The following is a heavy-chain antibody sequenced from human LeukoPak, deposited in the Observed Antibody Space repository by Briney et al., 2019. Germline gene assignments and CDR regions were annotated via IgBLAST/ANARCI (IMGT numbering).Heavy chain of an antibody. CDR1: GGSIFSSY. Sequence: PSETLSLTCTVSGGSIFSSYWNWIRQPPGRGLEWIGYIYSTGITSYNHSLQSRGTTSIATSKNQFSLRLNSVTDADTAFYYCARRAYFDTSGYSPAAGYFDRWGRGTLVTVSS. CDR3: ARRAYFDTSGYSPAAGYFDR. CDR2: IYSTGIT. J-gene: IGHJ2*01. V-gene: IGHV4-59*08. D-gene: IGHD3-22*01.